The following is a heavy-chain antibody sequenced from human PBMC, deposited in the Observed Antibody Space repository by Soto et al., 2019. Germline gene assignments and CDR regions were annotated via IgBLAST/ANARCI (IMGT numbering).Heavy chain of an antibody. Sequence: GASVKVSCKASGYTFTSYGISWVRQAPGQGLEWMGWISAYNGNTNYAQKLQGRVTMTTDTSTSTAYMELRSLRSDDTAVYYCARELTIFGVASFDYWGQGTLVTVSS. CDR3: ARELTIFGVASFDY. CDR1: GYTFTSYG. CDR2: ISAYNGNT. J-gene: IGHJ4*02. V-gene: IGHV1-18*01. D-gene: IGHD3-3*01.